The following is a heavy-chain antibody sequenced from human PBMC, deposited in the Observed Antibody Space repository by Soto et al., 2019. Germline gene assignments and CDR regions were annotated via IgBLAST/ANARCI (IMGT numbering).Heavy chain of an antibody. Sequence: EVQPVESGGGLVKPGGSLRLSCAASGFRFSTYSMNWVRQAPGKGLEWVASISTTNSYIYYADSVRGRFTISRDNAKNSLFLQMNSLRAEDTAVYYCTRDPVPDSSGYFPFDYWGQGTLVTVSS. D-gene: IGHD3-22*01. V-gene: IGHV3-21*01. J-gene: IGHJ4*02. CDR1: GFRFSTYS. CDR3: TRDPVPDSSGYFPFDY. CDR2: ISTTNSYI.